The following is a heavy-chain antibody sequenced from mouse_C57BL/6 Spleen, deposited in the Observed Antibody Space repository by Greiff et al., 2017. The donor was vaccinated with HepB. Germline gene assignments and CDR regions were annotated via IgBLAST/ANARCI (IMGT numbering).Heavy chain of an antibody. D-gene: IGHD1-1*01. J-gene: IGHJ2*01. CDR3: ARSVYYYGSSSDY. CDR2: IYPGDGDT. V-gene: IGHV1-82*01. Sequence: VQLQQSGPELVKPGASVKISCKASGYAFSSSWMNWVKQRPGKGLEWIGRIYPGDGDTNYNGKFKGKATLTADKSSSTAYMQLSSLTSEDSAVYFCARSVYYYGSSSDYWGQGTTLTVSS. CDR1: GYAFSSSW.